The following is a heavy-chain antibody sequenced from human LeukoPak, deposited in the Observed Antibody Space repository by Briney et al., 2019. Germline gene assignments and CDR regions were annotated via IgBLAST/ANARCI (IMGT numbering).Heavy chain of an antibody. CDR2: INWNGGST. D-gene: IGHD6-19*01. V-gene: IGHV3-20*04. CDR3: ARSAVGFDF. J-gene: IGHJ4*02. Sequence: GGSLRLSCEASGFTFDDYGMSWVRQGPGKGLEWVSGINWNGGSTGYADSVKGRFTIFRDDAKNSLYLQMNSLGAEDTALYYCARSAVGFDFWGQGTLVTVSS. CDR1: GFTFDDYG.